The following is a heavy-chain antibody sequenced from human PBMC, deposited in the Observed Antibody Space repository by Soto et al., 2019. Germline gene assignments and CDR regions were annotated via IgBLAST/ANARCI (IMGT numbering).Heavy chain of an antibody. Sequence: SETLSLTCTVSGGSISSSSYYWGWIRQPPGKGLEWIGSIYYSGSTYYNPSLKSRVTISVDTSKNQFSLKLSSVTAADTAVYYCARRVYGENYYYYYMDVWGKGTTVTVSS. D-gene: IGHD4-17*01. CDR1: GGSISSSSYY. V-gene: IGHV4-39*01. CDR2: IYYSGST. J-gene: IGHJ6*03. CDR3: ARRVYGENYYYYYMDV.